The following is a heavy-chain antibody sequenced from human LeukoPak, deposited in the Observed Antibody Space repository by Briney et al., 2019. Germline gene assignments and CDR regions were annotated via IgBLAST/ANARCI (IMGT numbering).Heavy chain of an antibody. J-gene: IGHJ4*02. D-gene: IGHD6-19*01. CDR2: IWYDGSNK. Sequence: GRSLRLSCAASGFTFSSYGMHWVRQAPGKGLECVAVIWYDGSNKYYADSVKGRFTISRDNSKNTLYLQMNSLRAEDTAVYYCARGGSGQTNWGQGTLVTVSS. CDR1: GFTFSSYG. CDR3: ARGGSGQTN. V-gene: IGHV3-33*01.